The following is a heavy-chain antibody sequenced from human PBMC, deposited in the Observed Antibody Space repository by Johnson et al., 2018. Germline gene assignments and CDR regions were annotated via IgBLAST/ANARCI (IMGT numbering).Heavy chain of an antibody. V-gene: IGHV1-8*01. CDR1: GYTFTSYD. CDR3: ARSPVLRYFAWLTPYYYYYYMDV. Sequence: QVQLVQSGAEVKKPGASVKVSCKASGYTFTSYDINWVRQATGQGLEWMGWMNPNSGNTGYVQKFQGRVTMTRNTPISPAYMELSSLRSEDTAVYYCARSPVLRYFAWLTPYYYYYYMDVGGKGTTVTVSS. D-gene: IGHD3-9*01. J-gene: IGHJ6*03. CDR2: MNPNSGNT.